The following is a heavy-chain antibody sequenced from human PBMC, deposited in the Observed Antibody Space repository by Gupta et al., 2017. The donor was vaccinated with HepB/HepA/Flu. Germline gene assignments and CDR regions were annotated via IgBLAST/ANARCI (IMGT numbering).Heavy chain of an antibody. J-gene: IGHJ5*02. V-gene: IGHV4-39*01. CDR3: ARHSCRGICYSSAFWFDP. D-gene: IGHD2-15*01. CDR1: GGSISSNSYQ. CDR2: VYYTGNP. Sequence: QLQLQESGPGLVTPSETLSLTCTVSGGSISSNSYQWGWIRQSPGKGLEWIGSVYYTGNPYYNPSLKSRVTMSVDMSKNQFSLKLSSVTATDTAVYYCARHSCRGICYSSAFWFDPWGQGTLVTVSS.